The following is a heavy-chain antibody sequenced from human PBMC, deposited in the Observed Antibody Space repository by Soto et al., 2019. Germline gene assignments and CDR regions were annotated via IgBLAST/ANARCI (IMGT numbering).Heavy chain of an antibody. J-gene: IGHJ5*02. V-gene: IGHV3-21*01. Sequence: GGSLRLSCAASGFTFSSCSMNWVRQAPGKGLEWVSSISSSSSYIYYADSVKGRFTISRDNAKNSLYLQMNSLRAEDTAVYYCARDGVYCSGGSCYGLIGPYNWFDPWGQGTLVTVSS. CDR3: ARDGVYCSGGSCYGLIGPYNWFDP. CDR2: ISSSSSYI. CDR1: GFTFSSCS. D-gene: IGHD2-15*01.